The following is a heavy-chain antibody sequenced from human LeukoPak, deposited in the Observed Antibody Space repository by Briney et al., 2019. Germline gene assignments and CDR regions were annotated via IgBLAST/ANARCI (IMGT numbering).Heavy chain of an antibody. CDR2: ISYDGSNK. CDR3: ASEDYGGNRAFDY. D-gene: IGHD4-23*01. V-gene: IGHV3-30-3*01. Sequence: PGRSLRLSCAASGFTFSSYAMHWVRQAPGKGLEWVAVISYDGSNKYYADSVKGRFTISRDNSKNTLYLQMISLRAEDTAVYYCASEDYGGNRAFDYWGQGTLVTVSS. J-gene: IGHJ4*02. CDR1: GFTFSSYA.